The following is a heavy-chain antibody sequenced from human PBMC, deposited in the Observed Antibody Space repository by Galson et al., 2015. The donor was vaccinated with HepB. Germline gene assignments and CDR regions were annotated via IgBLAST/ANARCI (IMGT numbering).Heavy chain of an antibody. CDR3: ARWGSVNRPSGYYGMDV. J-gene: IGHJ6*02. CDR2: IYYSGST. D-gene: IGHD2-15*01. V-gene: IGHV4-59*01. Sequence: ETLSLTCTVSGGSISSYYWSWIRQPPGKGLEWIGYIYYSGSTNYNPSLKSRVTISVDTSKNQFSLKLSSVTAADTAVYYCARWGSVNRPSGYYGMDVWGQGTTVTVSS. CDR1: GGSISSYY.